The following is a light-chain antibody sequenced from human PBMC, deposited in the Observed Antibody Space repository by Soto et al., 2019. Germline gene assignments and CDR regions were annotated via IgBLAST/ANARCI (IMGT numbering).Light chain of an antibody. CDR1: SSDVGGYNY. V-gene: IGLV2-11*01. J-gene: IGLJ3*02. CDR2: DVS. Sequence: QSALTQPRSVSGSPGQSVTISCTGTSSDVGGYNYVSWYQQYPGKAPKLMTYDVSKQPSGIPDRFSGSKSGNTASLTISGLQAEDEADYYCCSYAGSYTWVFGGGTKLTVL. CDR3: CSYAGSYTWV.